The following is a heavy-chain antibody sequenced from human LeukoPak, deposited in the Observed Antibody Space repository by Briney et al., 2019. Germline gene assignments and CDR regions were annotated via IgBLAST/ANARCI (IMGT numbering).Heavy chain of an antibody. CDR3: ARGRIYSSGYPRMGMDV. V-gene: IGHV4-34*01. J-gene: IGHJ6*02. CDR2: INHSGST. Sequence: SETLSLTCAVYGVSFSGYYWSWIRQPPGKGLEWIGEINHSGSTNYNPSLKSRVTISVDTSKNQFFLKLSSVTAADTAVYYCARGRIYSSGYPRMGMDVWGQGTTVTVSS. D-gene: IGHD3-22*01. CDR1: GVSFSGYY.